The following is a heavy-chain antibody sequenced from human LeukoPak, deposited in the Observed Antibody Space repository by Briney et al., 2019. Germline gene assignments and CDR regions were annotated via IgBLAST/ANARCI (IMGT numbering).Heavy chain of an antibody. CDR1: ADSIGSFY. D-gene: IGHD5-24*01. CDR2: ISYSGDT. J-gene: IGHJ2*01. V-gene: IGHV4-59*08. Sequence: MSSETLSLTCSVSADSIGSFYWSWLRQPPGKQLEWIGHISYSGDTNYTPSLKSRVTVSVDTSKNQFSLRLSSVTAADTAVYFCARQKSQFLLPSADWFFDLWGRGTLVTVSS. CDR3: ARQKSQFLLPSADWFFDL.